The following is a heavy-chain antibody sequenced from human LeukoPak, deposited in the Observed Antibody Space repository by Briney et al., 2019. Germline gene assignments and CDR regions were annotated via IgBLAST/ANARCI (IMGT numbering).Heavy chain of an antibody. J-gene: IGHJ4*02. CDR3: ATLALTRYSSGWYLSRFDC. CDR1: GYTFTDFF. D-gene: IGHD6-19*01. V-gene: IGHV1-24*01. Sequence: ASVKVSCKPSGYTFTDFFIHWVRQTPVKGLEWVGGFDPEDGETIYAQRFQGRVTTTEDTSTDTAYMELSSLRSEDTAMYYCATLALTRYSSGWYLSRFDCWGQGTLVTVSS. CDR2: FDPEDGET.